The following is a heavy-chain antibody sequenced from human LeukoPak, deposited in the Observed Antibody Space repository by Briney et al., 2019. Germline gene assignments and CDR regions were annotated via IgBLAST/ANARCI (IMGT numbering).Heavy chain of an antibody. D-gene: IGHD6-13*01. Sequence: SETLSLTCTVSGGSISSYYWSWIRQPPGKGLEWIGYIYYSGSTNYNPSLKSRVTISVDTSKNQFSLKLSSVTAADTAVYYCARGFWSAAGELDYWGQGTLVTVSS. CDR2: IYYSGST. CDR1: GGSISSYY. CDR3: ARGFWSAAGELDY. J-gene: IGHJ4*02. V-gene: IGHV4-59*01.